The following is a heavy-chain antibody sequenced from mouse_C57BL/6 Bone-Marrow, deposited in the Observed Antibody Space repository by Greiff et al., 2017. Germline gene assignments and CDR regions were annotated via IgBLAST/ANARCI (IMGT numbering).Heavy chain of an antibody. V-gene: IGHV1-55*01. CDR1: GYTFTSYW. D-gene: IGHD1-1*01. Sequence: QVQLQQPGAELVKPGASVKMSCKASGYTFTSYWITWVKQRPGQGLEWIGDIYPGSGSTNYNEKFKSKATLTVDTSSSTAYMQLSSLTSEDSAVYYCARSGFITTVVDDYWGQGTTLTVSS. J-gene: IGHJ2*01. CDR2: IYPGSGST. CDR3: ARSGFITTVVDDY.